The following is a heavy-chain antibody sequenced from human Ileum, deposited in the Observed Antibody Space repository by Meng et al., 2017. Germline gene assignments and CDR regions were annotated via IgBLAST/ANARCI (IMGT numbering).Heavy chain of an antibody. Sequence: ESLKSSCAASGFTVSSKHITWVRQAPGKGLEWVSMIYTSGSTYYAESVKGRFTISSDTSKNTLYLQMNSLRTEDTAVYYCATTAGWGPLDYWGQGTLVTVSS. CDR3: ATTAGWGPLDY. J-gene: IGHJ4*02. CDR2: IYTSGST. CDR1: GFTVSSKH. D-gene: IGHD3-16*01. V-gene: IGHV3-66*02.